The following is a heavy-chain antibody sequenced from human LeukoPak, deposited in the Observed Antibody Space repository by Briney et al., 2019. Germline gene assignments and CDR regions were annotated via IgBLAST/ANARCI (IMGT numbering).Heavy chain of an antibody. Sequence: SETLSLTCTVSGGSISSGDYYWGWIRQPPGKGLEWIGYIYYSGSTYYNPSLKSRVTISVDTSKNQFSLKLSSVTAADTAVYYCAREGSSGSFDYWGQGTLVTVSS. D-gene: IGHD3-10*01. CDR1: GGSISSGDYY. CDR3: AREGSSGSFDY. J-gene: IGHJ4*02. V-gene: IGHV4-30-4*01. CDR2: IYYSGST.